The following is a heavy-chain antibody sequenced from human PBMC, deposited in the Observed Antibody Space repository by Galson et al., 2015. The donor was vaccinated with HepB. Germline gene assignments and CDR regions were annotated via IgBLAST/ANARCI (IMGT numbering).Heavy chain of an antibody. J-gene: IGHJ6*02. CDR1: GSTFTGYY. Sequence: SVKVSCKASGSTFTGYYMHWVRQAPGQGLEWMGWINPNSGGTNYAQKFQGWVTMTRDTSISTAYMELSRLRSDDTAVYYCARDTYGSGSYLSTYYYYGMDVRGQGTTVTVSS. D-gene: IGHD3-10*01. CDR2: INPNSGGT. CDR3: ARDTYGSGSYLSTYYYYGMDV. V-gene: IGHV1-2*04.